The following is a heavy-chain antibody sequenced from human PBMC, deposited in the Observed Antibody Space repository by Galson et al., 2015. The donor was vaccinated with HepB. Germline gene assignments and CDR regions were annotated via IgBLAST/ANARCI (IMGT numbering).Heavy chain of an antibody. Sequence: SVKVSCKASGYTFTSYAMHWVRQAPGQRLEWMGWINAGNGNTKYSQKFQGRVTITRDTSASTAYMELSSLRSEDTAVYYCARKRMVLRYFDWQDAFDIWGQGTMVTVSS. D-gene: IGHD3-9*01. V-gene: IGHV1-3*01. CDR2: INAGNGNT. CDR1: GYTFTSYA. CDR3: ARKRMVLRYFDWQDAFDI. J-gene: IGHJ3*02.